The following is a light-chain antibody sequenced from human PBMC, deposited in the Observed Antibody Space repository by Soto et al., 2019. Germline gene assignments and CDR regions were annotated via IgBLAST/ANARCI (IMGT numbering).Light chain of an antibody. CDR2: EVN. V-gene: IGLV2-8*01. CDR3: SSYAGSTPKV. J-gene: IGLJ3*02. Sequence: QSALTQPPSASGSPGQSVTISCTGTSSDVGGYNYVSWYQQHPGKAPKLMIYEVNKRPPGVPDRFSGSKSGNTASLTVSGLQAEDEADYYCSSYAGSTPKVFGGGTKLTVL. CDR1: SSDVGGYNY.